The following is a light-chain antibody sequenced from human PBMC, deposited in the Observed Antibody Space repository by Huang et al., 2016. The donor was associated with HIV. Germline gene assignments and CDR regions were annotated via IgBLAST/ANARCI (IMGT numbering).Light chain of an antibody. V-gene: IGKV3-11*01. CDR2: DAS. Sequence: EIVLTQSPAILSLSPGERATLSCRASQSVGSYLAWYQQKLGQAPRLLIYDASNRATGIPARFSGSGSGTDFTLTISSLEPEDFAVYYCQQRSDWPLTFGGGTKVEIK. CDR1: QSVGSY. CDR3: QQRSDWPLT. J-gene: IGKJ4*01.